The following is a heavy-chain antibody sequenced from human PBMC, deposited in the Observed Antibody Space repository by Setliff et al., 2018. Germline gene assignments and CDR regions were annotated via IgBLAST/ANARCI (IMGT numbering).Heavy chain of an antibody. CDR1: YYSISSGYY. J-gene: IGHJ4*02. CDR3: ARCSSWHGHYPHFNY. V-gene: IGHV3-23*03. Sequence: ETLSLTCAVSYYSISSGYYWGWIRQPPGKGLEWVSVISSDGTSIYYADSVKGRFTISRDNSKNTLYLQMNRLRAEDTAIYYCARCSSWHGHYPHFNYWGQGTLVTVSS. CDR2: ISSDGTSI. D-gene: IGHD6-13*01.